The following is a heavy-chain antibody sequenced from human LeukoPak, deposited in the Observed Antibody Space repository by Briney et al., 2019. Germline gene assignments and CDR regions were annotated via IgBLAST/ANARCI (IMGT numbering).Heavy chain of an antibody. CDR3: ARGGPIVVVPAAAAANWFDP. J-gene: IGHJ5*02. CDR1: GYTFTSYD. CDR2: MNPNSGNT. D-gene: IGHD2-2*01. V-gene: IGHV1-8*01. Sequence: ASVKVSCKASGYTFTSYDINWVRQATGQGLEWMGWMNPNSGNTGYAQKFQGWVTMTRDTSISTAYMELSRLRSDDTAVYYCARGGPIVVVPAAAAANWFDPWGQGTLVTVSS.